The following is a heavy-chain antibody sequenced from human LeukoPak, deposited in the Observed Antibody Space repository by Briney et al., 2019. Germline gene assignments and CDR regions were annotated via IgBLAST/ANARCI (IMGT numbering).Heavy chain of an antibody. D-gene: IGHD5-24*01. V-gene: IGHV3-23*01. CDR3: ARASVDEDAFDI. J-gene: IGHJ3*02. CDR1: GFTFSSYA. Sequence: PGGSLRLSCAASGFTFSSYAMSWVRQAPGRGLEWVSAISGSGGSTYYADSVKGRFTISRDNAKNSLYLQMNSLRAEDTAVYYCARASVDEDAFDIWGQGTMVTVSS. CDR2: ISGSGGST.